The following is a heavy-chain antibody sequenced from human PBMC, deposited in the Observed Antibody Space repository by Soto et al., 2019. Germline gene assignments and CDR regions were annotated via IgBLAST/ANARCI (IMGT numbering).Heavy chain of an antibody. Sequence: PSETLSLTCTVSGGSVSSGSYYWSWIRQPPGKGLEWIGYIDYSGSTNYNPSLKSRVTISADTSKNQFSLKLSSVTAADTAVYYCARDLLDYYDSYRYFDYWGQGTLVTVSS. CDR1: GGSVSSGSYY. CDR2: IDYSGST. CDR3: ARDLLDYYDSYRYFDY. V-gene: IGHV4-61*01. D-gene: IGHD3-22*01. J-gene: IGHJ4*02.